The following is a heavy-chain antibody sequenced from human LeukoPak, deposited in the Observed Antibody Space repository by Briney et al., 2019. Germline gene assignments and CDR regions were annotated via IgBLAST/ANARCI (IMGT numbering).Heavy chain of an antibody. D-gene: IGHD1-1*01. Sequence: GGSLRLSCAVSGFTFGNFWMSWVRQAPGRGLEWVANIHPEGNEKYHVESVKGRFTISRDNAKNSLFLQMNGLRVEDTAVYYCARGDDFSGDHWGQGTLVTVSS. CDR2: IHPEGNEK. V-gene: IGHV3-7*04. CDR1: GFTFGNFW. CDR3: ARGDDFSGDH. J-gene: IGHJ4*02.